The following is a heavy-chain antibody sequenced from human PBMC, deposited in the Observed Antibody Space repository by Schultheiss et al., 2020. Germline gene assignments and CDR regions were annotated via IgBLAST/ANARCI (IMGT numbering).Heavy chain of an antibody. Sequence: GGSLRLSCTASGFTFGDYAMSWFRQAPGKGLEWVGFIRSKAYGGTTEYAASVKGRFTISRDDSKSIAYLQMNSLKTEDTAVYYCVRGPGIAVTDNWFDPWGQGTLVTVSS. CDR1: GFTFGDYA. J-gene: IGHJ5*02. V-gene: IGHV3-49*03. CDR3: VRGPGIAVTDNWFDP. CDR2: IRSKAYGGTT. D-gene: IGHD6-19*01.